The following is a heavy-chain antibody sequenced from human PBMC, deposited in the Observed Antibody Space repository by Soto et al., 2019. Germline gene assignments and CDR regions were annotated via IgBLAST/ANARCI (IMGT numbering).Heavy chain of an antibody. D-gene: IGHD2-15*01. CDR2: INPDNGNT. V-gene: IGHV1-3*01. Sequence: ASEKVSCKASGYTFTRYTMNWVRQAPGQRLEWMGWINPDNGNTKSSQKFQDRVIITRDTSASTAYMDLSSLRSEDTAVYYCARGIATGQLDPWGQGTLVTVSS. CDR1: GYTFTRYT. J-gene: IGHJ5*02. CDR3: ARGIATGQLDP.